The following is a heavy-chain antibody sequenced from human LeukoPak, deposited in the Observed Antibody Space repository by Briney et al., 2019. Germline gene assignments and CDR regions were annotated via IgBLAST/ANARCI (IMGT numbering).Heavy chain of an antibody. V-gene: IGHV3-30*18. CDR2: ISNDGSNK. J-gene: IGHJ4*02. CDR1: GFTYSSSG. Sequence: GGSLRLSCAASGFTYSSSGMHWVRQAPGKGLEWLAVISNDGSNKYYADSVKGRFTISRDNPKNTLYLEMNSLRAEDTAVYYCAKRGGSYFDYWGQGTLVTVSS. CDR3: AKRGGSYFDY. D-gene: IGHD1-26*01.